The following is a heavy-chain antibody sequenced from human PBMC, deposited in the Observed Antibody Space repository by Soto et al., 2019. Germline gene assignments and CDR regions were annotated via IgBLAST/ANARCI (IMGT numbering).Heavy chain of an antibody. V-gene: IGHV3-74*01. CDR3: ARARAGFGVVITYYYMDV. Sequence: PGGSLRLSCAASGFTFSNYWIHWVRQAPGKGLVWVSRINSDGRTTNYADSVKGRFTLSRDNAKNTVSLQMNSLRAEDTAVYYCARARAGFGVVITYYYMDVWGKGTMVTVSS. CDR1: GFTFSNYW. J-gene: IGHJ6*03. CDR2: INSDGRTT. D-gene: IGHD3-3*01.